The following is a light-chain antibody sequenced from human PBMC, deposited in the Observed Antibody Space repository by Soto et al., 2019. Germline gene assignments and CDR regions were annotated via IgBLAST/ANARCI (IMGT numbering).Light chain of an antibody. CDR3: HSYDSSLSGWV. CDR1: SSNIGAGYD. V-gene: IGLV1-40*01. J-gene: IGLJ3*02. CDR2: GNS. Sequence: QSVLTQPPSVSGAPGQRVTISCTGSSSNIGAGYDVHWYQQLPGTAPKLLMYGNSNRPSGVPDRFSGSKSGASASLAITGLQAEDEGDYYCHSYDSSLSGWVFGGGTKLTVL.